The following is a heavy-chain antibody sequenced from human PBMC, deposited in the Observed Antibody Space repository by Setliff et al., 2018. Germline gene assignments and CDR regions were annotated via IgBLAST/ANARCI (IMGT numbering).Heavy chain of an antibody. CDR1: GYTFTSYD. Sequence: VASVKVSCKASGYTFTSYDINWVRQATGQGLEWMGWISAYNGNTNYAQKLQGRVTMTTDTSTSTAYMELRSLRSEDTAVYYCARGTGTIVRAITGTTAAFDIWGQGTMVTVSS. CDR3: ARGTGTIVRAITGTTAAFDI. J-gene: IGHJ3*02. CDR2: ISAYNGNT. V-gene: IGHV1-18*01. D-gene: IGHD1-20*01.